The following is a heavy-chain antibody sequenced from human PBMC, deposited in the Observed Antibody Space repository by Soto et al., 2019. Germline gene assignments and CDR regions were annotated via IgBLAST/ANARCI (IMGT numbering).Heavy chain of an antibody. CDR3: ARDSLWFGEFPHYYYYGMDV. V-gene: IGHV1-3*01. CDR2: INAGNGNT. CDR1: GYTFTSYA. J-gene: IGHJ6*02. D-gene: IGHD3-10*01. Sequence: ASVKVSCKASGYTFTSYAMHWVRQAPGQRLEWMGWINAGNGNTKYSQKFQGRVTITRDTSASTAYMELSSLRSEDTAVYYCARDSLWFGEFPHYYYYGMDVWGQGTTVTV.